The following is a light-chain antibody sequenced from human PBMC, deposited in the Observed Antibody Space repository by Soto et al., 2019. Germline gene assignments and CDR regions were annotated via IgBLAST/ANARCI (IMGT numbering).Light chain of an antibody. V-gene: IGLV2-14*01. CDR3: CSYTTSNTRQIV. CDR1: SSDVGGYNY. CDR2: DVS. J-gene: IGLJ1*01. Sequence: QAVGTQPACVSGSPGQSITISCTGTSSDVGGYNYVSWYQQHPGKAPKFMIYDVSNRPSGVSNRFSGSKSGNTASLTISGLQAEDEADYYCCSYTTSNTRQIVFGTGTKVTVL.